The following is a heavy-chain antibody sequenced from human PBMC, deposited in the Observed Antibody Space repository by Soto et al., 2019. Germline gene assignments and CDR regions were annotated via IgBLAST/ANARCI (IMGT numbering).Heavy chain of an antibody. CDR1: AFTFSSYA. J-gene: IGHJ3*02. V-gene: IGHV3-64*01. Sequence: EVQLVESGGGLVQPGGSLRLSCAASAFTFSSYAMHWVRQAPGKGLEYVAAISSNGGSTYYANSVKGRFTITRDNSKDTLYLQMGSLRAEDMAVYDCARSYGGNSYALDIWGQGTMVTVSS. CDR3: ARSYGGNSYALDI. D-gene: IGHD2-21*02. CDR2: ISSNGGST.